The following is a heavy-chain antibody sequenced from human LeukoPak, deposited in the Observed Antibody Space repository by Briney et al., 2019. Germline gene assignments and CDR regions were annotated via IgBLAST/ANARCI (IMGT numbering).Heavy chain of an antibody. V-gene: IGHV3-7*03. CDR3: ARYRYYFDY. CDR2: IKQDGSEK. Sequence: GGSLRLSCAASGFTFSKFWMTWVRQAPGKGLEWVANIKQDGSEKSYVDSVKGRFTISRDNTKNSLFLQMNSLRAEDTAVYYCARYRYYFDYWGQGTLVTVSS. D-gene: IGHD1-14*01. J-gene: IGHJ4*02. CDR1: GFTFSKFW.